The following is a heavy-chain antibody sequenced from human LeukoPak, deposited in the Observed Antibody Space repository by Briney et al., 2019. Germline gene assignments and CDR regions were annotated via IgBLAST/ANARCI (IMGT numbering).Heavy chain of an antibody. Sequence: GGSLRLSCAASGFMFSNYSMNSVRQAPGKGLEWVSSISRLSSYINYAASVKGRFTISRDNAKNSLELHLSRLRPEDTALYYCVRRPYRSGFDFWGQGTLVTVSS. CDR2: ISRLSSYI. CDR3: VRRPYRSGFDF. D-gene: IGHD6-19*01. CDR1: GFMFSNYS. J-gene: IGHJ4*02. V-gene: IGHV3-21*06.